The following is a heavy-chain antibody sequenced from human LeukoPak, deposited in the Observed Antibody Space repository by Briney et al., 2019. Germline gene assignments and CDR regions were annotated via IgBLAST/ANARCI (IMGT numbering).Heavy chain of an antibody. CDR3: VRVDYYDSSGYYWDY. CDR2: INWNGGST. D-gene: IGHD3-22*01. V-gene: IGHV3-20*01. CDR1: RFTFDDYG. Sequence: GGSLRLSCAASRFTFDDYGMSWVRQAPGKGLEWVSGINWNGGSTGYADSVKGRFTISRDNAKNSLYLQMNSLRAEDTALYHCVRVDYYDSSGYYWDYWGQGTLVTVSS. J-gene: IGHJ4*02.